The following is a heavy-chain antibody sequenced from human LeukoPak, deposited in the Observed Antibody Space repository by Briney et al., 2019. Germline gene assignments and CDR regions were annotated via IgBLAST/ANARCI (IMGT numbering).Heavy chain of an antibody. CDR1: GYPFTNYG. Sequence: ASVKVSCKASGYPFTNYGISWVRQAPGQGREWMGWISAYNGNTNYAQKLQGRVTMTTDTSTSTAYMELRCLRSDDTAVYYCARVPNGFGEKYYDFWSGYLLYDYWGQGTLVTVSS. V-gene: IGHV1-18*01. CDR2: ISAYNGNT. D-gene: IGHD3-3*01. CDR3: ARVPNGFGEKYYDFWSGYLLYDY. J-gene: IGHJ4*02.